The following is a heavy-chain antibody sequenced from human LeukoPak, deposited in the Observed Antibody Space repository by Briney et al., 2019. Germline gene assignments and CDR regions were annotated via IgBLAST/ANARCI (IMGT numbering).Heavy chain of an antibody. J-gene: IGHJ4*02. CDR2: IRYDGSNT. Sequence: PGGSLRLSCAASGFTFSNYGIHWVRQAPGKGLEWVAFIRYDGSNTYYADSVKGRFTISRDNSKNTLYLQMNSLRAEDTAVYYCARVRPYYYDSSGYCYFDYWGQGTLVTVSS. CDR3: ARVRPYYYDSSGYCYFDY. D-gene: IGHD3-22*01. V-gene: IGHV3-30*02. CDR1: GFTFSNYG.